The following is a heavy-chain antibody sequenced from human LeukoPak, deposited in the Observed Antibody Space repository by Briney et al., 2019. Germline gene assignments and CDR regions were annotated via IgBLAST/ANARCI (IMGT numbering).Heavy chain of an antibody. CDR2: IGTAGDT. CDR1: GFTFSSYD. J-gene: IGHJ6*03. Sequence: GGSPRLSCAASGFTFSSYDMHWVRQATGKGLEWVSAIGTAGDTYYPGSVKGRFTISRENAKNSLYLQMNSLRAGDTAVYYCARGVGLSEYYYYYTDVWGKGTTVTVSS. V-gene: IGHV3-13*01. D-gene: IGHD3/OR15-3a*01. CDR3: ARGVGLSEYYYYYTDV.